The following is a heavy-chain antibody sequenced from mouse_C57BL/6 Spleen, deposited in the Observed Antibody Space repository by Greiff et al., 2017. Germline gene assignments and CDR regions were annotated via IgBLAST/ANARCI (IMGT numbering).Heavy chain of an antibody. CDR2: IDPETGGT. J-gene: IGHJ2*01. Sequence: QVQLQQSGAELVRPGASVTLSCKASGYTFTDYEMHWVKQTPVHGLEWIGAIDPETGGTAYNQKFKGKAILTADKSSSTAYMERRSLTSEDSAVYYCTRWGGYWGQGATLTVYS. CDR1: GYTFTDYE. CDR3: TRWGGY. V-gene: IGHV1-15*01.